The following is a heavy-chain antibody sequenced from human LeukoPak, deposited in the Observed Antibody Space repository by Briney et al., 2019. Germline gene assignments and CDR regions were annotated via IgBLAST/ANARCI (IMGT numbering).Heavy chain of an antibody. CDR3: ARGEAAAASKGYFVD. CDR1: GASISDNY. D-gene: IGHD2-2*01. J-gene: IGHJ1*01. CDR2: IYYSGSA. Sequence: SETLSLTCTVSGASISDNYWSWIRQPPGKGLEWIAYIYYSGSAFYNPSLHSRIAISLDSSENQFSLRLTSVTAADTAVYYCARGEAAAASKGYFVDWGQGTLVTVSS. V-gene: IGHV4-59*12.